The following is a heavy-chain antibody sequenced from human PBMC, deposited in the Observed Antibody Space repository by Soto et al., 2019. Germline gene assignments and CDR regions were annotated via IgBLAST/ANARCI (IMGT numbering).Heavy chain of an antibody. CDR3: ACNWGNSLRNWLAP. CDR1: AGTFPHYA. CDR2: IIPVLATT. Sequence: SVKVSCKASAGTFPHYALSWVRQAPGQGLERMGGIIPVLATTTYAQKFQGRVSISADESTSTAYIELSSLNSEDTAVYYCACNWGNSLRNWLAPWGQGTLVTVSS. J-gene: IGHJ5*02. V-gene: IGHV1-69*13. D-gene: IGHD7-27*01.